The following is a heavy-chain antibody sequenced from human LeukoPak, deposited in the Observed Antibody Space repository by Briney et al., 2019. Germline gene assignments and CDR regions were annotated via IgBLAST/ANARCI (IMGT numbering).Heavy chain of an antibody. Sequence: GGSLRLSCAVSGFTFSSYWMHWVRQAPGKGLVWVSRIDRDGSRINYADSVKGRFTISRDNGKNTLFLQMNSLGAEDAAVYYCVRGNDYGGPHYWGQGTLVTVSS. J-gene: IGHJ4*02. V-gene: IGHV3-74*01. CDR2: IDRDGSRI. CDR1: GFTFSSYW. CDR3: VRGNDYGGPHY. D-gene: IGHD4-23*01.